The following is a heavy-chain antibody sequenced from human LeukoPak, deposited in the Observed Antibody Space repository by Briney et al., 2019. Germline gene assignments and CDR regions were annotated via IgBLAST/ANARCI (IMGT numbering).Heavy chain of an antibody. J-gene: IGHJ4*02. CDR2: IIPIFGTA. Sequence: SVKVSCKASGYTFTSYGISWVRQAPGQGLEWMGGIIPIFGTANYAQKFQGRVTITTDESTSTAYMELSSLRSEDTAVYYCARTGNADYNFDYWGQGTLVTVSS. D-gene: IGHD4-17*01. CDR1: GYTFTSYG. CDR3: ARTGNADYNFDY. V-gene: IGHV1-69*05.